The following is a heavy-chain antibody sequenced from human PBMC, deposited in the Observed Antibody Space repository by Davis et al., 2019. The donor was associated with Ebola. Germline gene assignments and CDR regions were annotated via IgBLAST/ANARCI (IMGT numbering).Heavy chain of an antibody. V-gene: IGHV1-18*01. D-gene: IGHD4-17*01. CDR1: GYTFTSYG. CDR2: ISAYNGNT. CDR3: ARVGTTVTTYDY. Sequence: ASVKVSCKASGYTFTSYGISWVRQAPGQGLEWMGWISAYNGNTNYAQKLQGRVTMTTDTSTSTAYMELSRLRSDDTAVYYCARVGTTVTTYDYWGQGTLVTVSS. J-gene: IGHJ4*02.